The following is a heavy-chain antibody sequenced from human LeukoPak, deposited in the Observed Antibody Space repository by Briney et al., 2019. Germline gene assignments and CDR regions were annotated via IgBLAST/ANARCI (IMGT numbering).Heavy chain of an antibody. Sequence: GSLRLSCTGSGIGFGNFAMDWVRQAPGKGLEWVSIISGPGTITYYADSVKGRFTISRDNSKNTLYLQMNSLRAEDTAVYYCARDYSGWYVFDYWGQGTLVAVSS. CDR1: GIGFGNFA. CDR3: ARDYSGWYVFDY. V-gene: IGHV3-23*01. D-gene: IGHD6-19*01. J-gene: IGHJ4*02. CDR2: ISGPGTIT.